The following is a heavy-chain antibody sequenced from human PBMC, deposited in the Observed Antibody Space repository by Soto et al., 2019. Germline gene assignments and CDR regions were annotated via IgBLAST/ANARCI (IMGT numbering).Heavy chain of an antibody. CDR3: AGVVAATHTAY. J-gene: IGHJ4*02. V-gene: IGHV4-31*03. Sequence: QVQLQESGPGLVKPSQTLSLTCTVSGGSISSGGYYWSWIRQHPGKGLEWIGYIYYSGSTYYNPSLKSRVTRAVDPSKDLFCLKLSCVTAADTAVYSCAGVVAATHTAYWGQGTLVTVSS. CDR2: IYYSGST. CDR1: GGSISSGGYY. D-gene: IGHD2-15*01.